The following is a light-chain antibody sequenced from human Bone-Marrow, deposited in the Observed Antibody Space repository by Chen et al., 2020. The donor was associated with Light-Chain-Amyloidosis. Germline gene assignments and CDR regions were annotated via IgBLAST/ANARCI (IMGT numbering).Light chain of an antibody. J-gene: IGKJ2*01. CDR3: HQRRSWPYT. CDR1: QSVSNK. CDR2: DAS. V-gene: IGKV3-11*01. Sequence: EILLTQSPATLSLSPGDRATLSCRANQSVSNKLAWYQQIRGQAPRLLIYDASNKAAGVPARFSGSGSGTDFTLTISNLEPEDFAVYYCHQRRSWPYTFGRGT.